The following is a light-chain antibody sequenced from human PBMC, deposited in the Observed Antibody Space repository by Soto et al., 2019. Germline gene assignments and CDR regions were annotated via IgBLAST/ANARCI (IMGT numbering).Light chain of an antibody. V-gene: IGKV3-20*01. CDR1: QSVSSSY. Sequence: EIVLTQSPGTLSLSPGERATLSCRASQSVSSSYLAWYQQKPGQAPRLLIYGASSRATGIPDRFSGSGSETDFTLTISRLEPEDFAVYYCQQYGSSPLWTFGQGTK. CDR2: GAS. CDR3: QQYGSSPLWT. J-gene: IGKJ1*01.